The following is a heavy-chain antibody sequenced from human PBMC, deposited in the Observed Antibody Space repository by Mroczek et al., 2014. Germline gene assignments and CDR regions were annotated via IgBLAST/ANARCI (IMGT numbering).Heavy chain of an antibody. D-gene: IGHD2-2*01. J-gene: IGHJ6*02. V-gene: IGHV1-69*01. Sequence: VESGAEVKKPGSSVKVSCKASGGTFSSYAISWVRQAPGQGLEWMGGIIPIFGTANYAQKFQGRVTITADESTSTAYMELSSLRSEDTAVYYCARDIVVVPAANNYYYYYGMDVWGQGTTVTVSS. CDR1: GGTFSSYA. CDR2: IIPIFGTA. CDR3: ARDIVVVPAANNYYYYYGMDV.